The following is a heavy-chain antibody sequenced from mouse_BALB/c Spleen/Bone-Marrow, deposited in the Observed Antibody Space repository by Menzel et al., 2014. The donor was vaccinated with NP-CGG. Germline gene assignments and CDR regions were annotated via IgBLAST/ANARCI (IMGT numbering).Heavy chain of an antibody. J-gene: IGHJ3*01. CDR3: ASYYGNYAY. CDR1: GYTFTSYW. D-gene: IGHD2-1*01. V-gene: IGHV1S81*02. Sequence: QVHVKQSGAELVKPGASVKLSCKASGYTFTSYWMHWVKQRPGQGLEWIGEINPSNGRTNYNEKFKSKATLTVDKSSSTAYMQLSSLTSEDSAAYYCASYYGNYAYWGQGTLVTVSA. CDR2: INPSNGRT.